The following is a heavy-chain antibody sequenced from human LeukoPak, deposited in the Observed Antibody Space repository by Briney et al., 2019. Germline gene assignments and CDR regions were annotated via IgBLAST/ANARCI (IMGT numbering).Heavy chain of an antibody. J-gene: IGHJ3*02. CDR3: ARGFFGELLSESAFDN. D-gene: IGHD3-10*01. CDR1: GFTFSSYS. Sequence: GGSLRLSCAASGFTFSSYSMSWVRQAPGKGLEWVSAISGSGGSTYYADSVKGRFTISRDNSKNTLYLQMNSLRAEDTAVYYCARGFFGELLSESAFDNWGQGTMVTVSS. CDR2: ISGSGGST. V-gene: IGHV3-23*01.